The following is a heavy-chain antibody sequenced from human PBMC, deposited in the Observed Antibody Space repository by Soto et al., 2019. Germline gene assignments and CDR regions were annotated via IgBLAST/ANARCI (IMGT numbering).Heavy chain of an antibody. CDR1: GFTFEDYA. V-gene: IGHV3-9*01. D-gene: IGHD3-10*01. Sequence: GGSLRLSCAASGFTFEDYAMHWVRQAPGKGLEWVSGISWNSGSIGYADSVKGRFTISRDNAKNSLYLQMNSLRAEDTALYYCAKSRVGWFGELLTPFDYWGQGTLVTVSS. CDR3: AKSRVGWFGELLTPFDY. J-gene: IGHJ4*02. CDR2: ISWNSGSI.